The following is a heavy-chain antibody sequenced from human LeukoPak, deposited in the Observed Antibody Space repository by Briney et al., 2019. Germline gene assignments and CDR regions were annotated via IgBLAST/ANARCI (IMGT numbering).Heavy chain of an antibody. CDR1: GFTFSSYA. V-gene: IGHV3-30-3*01. J-gene: IGHJ4*02. Sequence: GGSLRPSCAASGFTFSSYAMHWVRQAPGKGLEWVAVISYDGSNKYYADSVKGRFTISRDNSKNTLYLQMNSLGAEDTAVYYCAREIGVLTDYWGQGTLVTVSS. CDR3: AREIGVLTDY. D-gene: IGHD2-21*01. CDR2: ISYDGSNK.